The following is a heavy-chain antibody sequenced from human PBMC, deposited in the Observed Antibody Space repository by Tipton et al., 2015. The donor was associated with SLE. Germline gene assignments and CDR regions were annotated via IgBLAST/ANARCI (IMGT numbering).Heavy chain of an antibody. J-gene: IGHJ4*02. V-gene: IGHV4-59*11. CDR1: GGSISSHY. D-gene: IGHD6-13*01. CDR3: ARDPAGSNYFDY. CDR2: IYYSGST. Sequence: TLSLTCTVSGGSISSHYWSWIRQPPGKGLEWIGYIYYSGSTNYNPSLKSRVTISVDTSKNQFSLKLSSVTAADTAVYYCARDPAGSNYFDYWGQGTLVTVSS.